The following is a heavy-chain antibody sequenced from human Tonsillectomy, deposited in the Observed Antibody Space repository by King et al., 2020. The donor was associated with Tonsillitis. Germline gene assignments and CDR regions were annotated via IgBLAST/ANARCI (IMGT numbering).Heavy chain of an antibody. CDR2: ISWDGGRT. CDR3: AKDSDSSGYVDY. V-gene: IGHV3-43*01. D-gene: IGHD3-22*01. J-gene: IGHJ4*02. CDR1: GFTFDDYT. Sequence: VQLVESGGVVVQPGGSLRLSCAASGFTFDDYTMHWVRQAPGKGLEWVSLISWDGGRTYYADSVKGRFTISRDNSKNSLYLQMNSLRTEDTALYYCAKDSDSSGYVDYWGQGTLVTVSS.